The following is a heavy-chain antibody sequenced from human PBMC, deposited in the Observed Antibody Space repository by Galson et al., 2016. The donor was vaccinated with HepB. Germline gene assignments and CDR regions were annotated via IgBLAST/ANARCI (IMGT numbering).Heavy chain of an antibody. J-gene: IGHJ3*01. CDR1: GFTFSAYW. Sequence: SGFTFSAYWMAWIRQAPGKGLEWVANTNQDGSGKHYVDSAKGRFTVSRDNAKNSVFLDMNSLRAEDTAVYYCVSGYTSGIWGQGTTVTVSS. CDR2: TNQDGSGK. D-gene: IGHD6-19*01. V-gene: IGHV3-7*01. CDR3: VSGYTSGI.